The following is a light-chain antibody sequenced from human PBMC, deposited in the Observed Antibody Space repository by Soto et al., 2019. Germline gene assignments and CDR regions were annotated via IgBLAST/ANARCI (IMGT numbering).Light chain of an antibody. V-gene: IGKV3-15*01. CDR1: QSLSGN. Sequence: EIVMTQSPATLAFSPGDTATLSCRASQSLSGNLAWYQQKPGQAPRLLIFRASTRATGVPARFSGRGSGTDFTLTISGLQSEDFAVYYCQQYSNWPPWTFGPGTKVDIK. CDR2: RAS. CDR3: QQYSNWPPWT. J-gene: IGKJ1*01.